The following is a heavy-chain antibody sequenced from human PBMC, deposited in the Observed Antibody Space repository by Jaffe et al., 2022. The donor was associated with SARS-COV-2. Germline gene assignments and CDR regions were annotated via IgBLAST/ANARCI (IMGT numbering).Heavy chain of an antibody. V-gene: IGHV1-69*04. D-gene: IGHD1-26*01. J-gene: IGHJ4*02. CDR2: IIPSANMR. Sequence: QVRLEQSGSAVQKPGSSVRVSCKMSGGSLITSAFSWVRQAPGQGLEWIGRIIPSANMRDYAQKYQGRLTFSADKAANIVYMELRGLTSEDTALYFCAREGAGYPDWGRGTLITVSS. CDR3: AREGAGYPD. CDR1: GGSLITSA.